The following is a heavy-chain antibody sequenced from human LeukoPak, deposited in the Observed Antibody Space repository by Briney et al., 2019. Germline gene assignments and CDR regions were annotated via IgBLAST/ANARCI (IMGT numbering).Heavy chain of an antibody. CDR1: GGPISSSTYY. CDR2: IYYSGNA. Sequence: SETLSLTCTVSGGPISSSTYYWGWIRQPPGKGLEWIGNIYYSGNAYHNPSLKSRVTISVDTSKNQFSLRLSSVTAADTAVYYCARLTHSYYYGSGSYSNWFDPWGQGTLVTVSS. V-gene: IGHV4-39*01. CDR3: ARLTHSYYYGSGSYSNWFDP. D-gene: IGHD3-10*01. J-gene: IGHJ5*02.